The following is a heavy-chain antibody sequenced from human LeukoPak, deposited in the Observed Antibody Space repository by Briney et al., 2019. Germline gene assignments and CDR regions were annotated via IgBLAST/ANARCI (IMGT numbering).Heavy chain of an antibody. V-gene: IGHV3-23*01. CDR3: AKCGGDYYDILTGYWVDY. CDR2: ISGSGGST. Sequence: GGSLRLSCAASGFTFSSYAMSWVRQAPGKGLEWVSAISGSGGSTYYADSVKGRFTISRDNSKNTLYLQMNSLRAEDTAVYYCAKCGGDYYDILTGYWVDYWGQGTLVTVSS. CDR1: GFTFSSYA. D-gene: IGHD3-9*01. J-gene: IGHJ4*02.